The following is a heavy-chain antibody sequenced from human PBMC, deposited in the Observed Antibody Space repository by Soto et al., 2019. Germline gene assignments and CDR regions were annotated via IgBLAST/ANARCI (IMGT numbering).Heavy chain of an antibody. Sequence: GGSLRLSCAASGFTFSSYGMHWVRQAPGKGLEWVAVIWYDGSNKYYADSVKGRFTISRDNSKNTLYLQMNSLRAEDTAVYYCARDLYTSRIAVAAYLPYYWGQGTLVTVSS. V-gene: IGHV3-33*01. CDR1: GFTFSSYG. CDR2: IWYDGSNK. CDR3: ARDLYTSRIAVAAYLPYY. J-gene: IGHJ4*02. D-gene: IGHD6-19*01.